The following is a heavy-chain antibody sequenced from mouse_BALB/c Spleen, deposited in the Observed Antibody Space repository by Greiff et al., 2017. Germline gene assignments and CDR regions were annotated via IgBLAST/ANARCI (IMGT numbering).Heavy chain of an antibody. V-gene: IGHV5-17*02. CDR1: GFTFSSFG. CDR3: ARSRNYYGSPWFAY. J-gene: IGHJ3*01. CDR2: ISSGSSTI. Sequence: EVMLVESGGGLVQPGGSRKLSCAASGFTFSSFGMHWVRQAPEKGLEWVAYISSGSSTIYYADTVKGRFTISRDNPKNTLFLQMTSLRSEDTAMYYCARSRNYYGSPWFAYWGQGTLVTVSA. D-gene: IGHD1-1*01.